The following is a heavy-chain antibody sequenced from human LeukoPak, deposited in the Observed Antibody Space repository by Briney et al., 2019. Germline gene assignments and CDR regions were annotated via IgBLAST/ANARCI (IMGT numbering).Heavy chain of an antibody. CDR3: ARHGSPLVATATWLDC. CDR2: IDPSDSYT. D-gene: IGHD5-12*01. Sequence: LGESLKISCKGSGYSFTSYWISWVRQMPGKGLDWMGSIDPSDSYTNYSPSFQGHVTISADKSISTAYLQWNSLKASDTAMYYCARHGSPLVATATWLDCWGQGTLVTVSS. J-gene: IGHJ4*02. V-gene: IGHV5-10-1*01. CDR1: GYSFTSYW.